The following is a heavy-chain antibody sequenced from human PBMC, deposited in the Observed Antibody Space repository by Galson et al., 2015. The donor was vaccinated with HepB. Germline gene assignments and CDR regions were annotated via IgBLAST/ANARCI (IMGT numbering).Heavy chain of an antibody. Sequence: SLRLSCAASGFTFSSYTMNWVRQAPGKGLEWVSSISSSRIYIYYADSVKGRFTISRDNAKNSLYLQTDSLRAEDTAVYHRARDPDYGGRNDYMDVWGKGTTVTVSS. D-gene: IGHD4-23*01. J-gene: IGHJ6*03. V-gene: IGHV3-21*01. CDR2: ISSSRIYI. CDR3: ARDPDYGGRNDYMDV. CDR1: GFTFSSYT.